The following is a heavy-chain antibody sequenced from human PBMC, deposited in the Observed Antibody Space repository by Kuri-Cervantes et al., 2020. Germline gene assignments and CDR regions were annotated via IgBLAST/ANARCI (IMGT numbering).Heavy chain of an antibody. CDR3: ARNSYDSSGYGGWLDP. D-gene: IGHD3-22*01. V-gene: IGHV4-39*01. CDR2: IYYSGST. CDR1: GGSISSSSYY. Sequence: SETLSLTCTVSGGSISSSSYYWGWIRQPPGKGLEWIGSIYYSGSTYYNPSLKSRVTISVDTSKNQFSLKLSSVTAADTAVYFCARNSYDSSGYGGWLDPWGQGTLVTVSS. J-gene: IGHJ5*02.